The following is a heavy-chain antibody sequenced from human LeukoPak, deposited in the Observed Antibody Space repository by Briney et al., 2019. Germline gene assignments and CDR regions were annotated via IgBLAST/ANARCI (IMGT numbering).Heavy chain of an antibody. V-gene: IGHV4-59*01. CDR3: ARTYYDYAWGSSPTFDY. CDR1: GGSISSYY. Sequence: PSETLSLTCTVSGGSISSYYWSWIRQPPGKGLEWIGYIYYSGSTNYNPSLKSRVTISVDTSKNQFSLKLSSVTAADTAVYYCARTYYDYAWGSSPTFDYWGQGTLVTVSS. CDR2: IYYSGST. J-gene: IGHJ4*02. D-gene: IGHD3-16*01.